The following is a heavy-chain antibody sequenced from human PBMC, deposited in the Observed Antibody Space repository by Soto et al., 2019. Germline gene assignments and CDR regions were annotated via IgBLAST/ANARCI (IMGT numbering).Heavy chain of an antibody. Sequence: PAETLSLTCAVSGDSISSRHWWNWVRQPPGKGLEWIGQISHNGITNYNPSLTSRVTISVDKSKNHFSLKLTSVTAADTAVYYCAARHFWSGPWTDRSLDYWGQGTLVTVSS. CDR3: AARHFWSGPWTDRSLDY. D-gene: IGHD3-3*02. CDR2: ISHNGIT. V-gene: IGHV4-4*02. CDR1: GDSISSRHW. J-gene: IGHJ4*02.